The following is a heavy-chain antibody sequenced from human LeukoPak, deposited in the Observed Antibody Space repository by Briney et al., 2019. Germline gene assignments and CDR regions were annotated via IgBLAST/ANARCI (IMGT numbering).Heavy chain of an antibody. CDR3: ARDYYYDSGCYTKGQRWTFDI. J-gene: IGHJ3*02. CDR2: INSDGRST. CDR1: VVTLSTYR. Sequence: PGGSLRLSCAASVVTLSTYRMHWGRHAARKGLGWVSRINSDGRSTSYADPVKGRFTISRDNAKNTLYLQMNSLRSEDRAVYYCARDYYYDSGCYTKGQRWTFDIWGQGTMVTVSS. D-gene: IGHD3-22*01. V-gene: IGHV3-74*01.